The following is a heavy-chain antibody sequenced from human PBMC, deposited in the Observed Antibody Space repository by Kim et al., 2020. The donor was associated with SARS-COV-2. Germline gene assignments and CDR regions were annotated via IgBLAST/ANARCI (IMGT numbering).Heavy chain of an antibody. CDR3: ARAGGYSADY. CDR2: NT. V-gene: IGHV1-18*01. D-gene: IGHD6-13*01. Sequence: NTNYAQKLQGRVTMTTDTSTSTAYMELRSLRSDDTAVYYCARAGGYSADYWGQGTLVTVSS. J-gene: IGHJ4*02.